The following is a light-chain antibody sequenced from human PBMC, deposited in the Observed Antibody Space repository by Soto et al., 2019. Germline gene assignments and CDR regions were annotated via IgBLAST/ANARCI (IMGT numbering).Light chain of an antibody. J-gene: IGLJ2*01. CDR3: SPYNNSRTLLG. V-gene: IGLV2-14*01. CDR2: EVS. CDR1: SSDVGGYNF. Sequence: QSALTQPASVSGSPGQSITISCTGTSSDVGGYNFVSWYQHHPGKAPKLIIYEVSNRPSGVSNRFSASKSGNTASLTISGLRGGEGGGYYCSPYNNSRTLLGFGRGNKGTVL.